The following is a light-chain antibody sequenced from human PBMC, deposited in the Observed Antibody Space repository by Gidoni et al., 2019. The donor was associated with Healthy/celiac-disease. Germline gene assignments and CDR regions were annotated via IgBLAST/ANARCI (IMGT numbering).Light chain of an antibody. CDR2: GAS. CDR1: QSVSSSY. CDR3: QQYGSSLPYT. J-gene: IGKJ2*01. Sequence: DIVLTQSPGTLSLSPGESATLSCRASQSVSSSYLAWYQQKPGQAPRLLIYGASSRATGIPDRFSGSGSGTDFTLTISRLEPEDFAVYYCQQYGSSLPYTFGQGTKLEIK. V-gene: IGKV3-20*01.